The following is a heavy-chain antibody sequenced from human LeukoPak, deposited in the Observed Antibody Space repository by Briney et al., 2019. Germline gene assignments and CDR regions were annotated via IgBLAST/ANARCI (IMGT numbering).Heavy chain of an antibody. CDR2: ISYDGSNK. Sequence: GGSLRLSCAASGFTFSSYAMHWVRQAPGKGLEWVAAISYDGSNKYYADSVKGRFTISRDNSKNTLYLQMNSLRAEDTAVYYCARGGRSGLEDAFDIWGQGTMVTVSS. D-gene: IGHD3-3*01. CDR1: GFTFSSYA. V-gene: IGHV3-30-3*01. J-gene: IGHJ3*02. CDR3: ARGGRSGLEDAFDI.